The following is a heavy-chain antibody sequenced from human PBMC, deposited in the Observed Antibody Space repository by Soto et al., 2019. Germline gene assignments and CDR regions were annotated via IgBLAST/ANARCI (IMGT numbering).Heavy chain of an antibody. CDR2: IYHSGSI. CDR1: GGSTSSSYW. D-gene: IGHD3-10*01. J-gene: IGHJ4*02. V-gene: IGHV4-4*02. CDR3: ARLLGGSAIDY. Sequence: VQLQESGPGLVKPSGTLSLTCAVSGGSTSSSYWWGCVRQPPAMGLEWIGEIYHSGSINYNPSLKGRVTISVDKSKNQFSLKQNSVTAADTAVYYCARLLGGSAIDYWGQGTLVTVSS.